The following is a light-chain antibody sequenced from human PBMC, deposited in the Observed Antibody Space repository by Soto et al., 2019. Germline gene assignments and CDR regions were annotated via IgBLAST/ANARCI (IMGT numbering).Light chain of an antibody. CDR1: QSVRSNL. V-gene: IGKV3-20*01. Sequence: EIVLTQSPGTLSLSPGESASLSCRSSQSVRSNLLAWYQQKPGQAPRLLIYGASIRATAIPERFSGSGSGTDFTLTISRLEPEDSAVYYCQHYSTLPYGFGQGSNLEIK. CDR2: GAS. CDR3: QHYSTLPYG. J-gene: IGKJ2*03.